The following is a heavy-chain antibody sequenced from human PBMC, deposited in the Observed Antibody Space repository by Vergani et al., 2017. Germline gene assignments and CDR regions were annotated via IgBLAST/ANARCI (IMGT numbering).Heavy chain of an antibody. D-gene: IGHD7-27*01. Sequence: QVQMQESGPGLVKTSETLSLTCSASGAPISYWCWSWLRQPAGKGLEWIGRLCPSGSTNYKPSLKSRVTMSIDTSKNQFSLKLTSVTAADTSVYSCATGAGPFDIWGQETLVTVSS. CDR3: ATGAGPFDI. CDR1: GAPISYWC. CDR2: LCPSGST. V-gene: IGHV4-4*07. J-gene: IGHJ4*02.